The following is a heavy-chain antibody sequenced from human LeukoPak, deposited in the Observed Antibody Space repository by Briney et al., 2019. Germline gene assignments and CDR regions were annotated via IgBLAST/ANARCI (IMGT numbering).Heavy chain of an antibody. CDR2: IYYSGST. J-gene: IGHJ4*02. CDR1: GGSISSYY. V-gene: IGHV4-59*01. CDR3: ARIVGATRFDY. D-gene: IGHD1-26*01. Sequence: PSETLSLTCTVSGGSISSYYWSWIRQPPGKGLEWIGYIYYSGSTNYNPSLKSRVTISVDTSKNQFSLKLSSVTAADAAVYYCARIVGATRFDYWGQGTLVTVSS.